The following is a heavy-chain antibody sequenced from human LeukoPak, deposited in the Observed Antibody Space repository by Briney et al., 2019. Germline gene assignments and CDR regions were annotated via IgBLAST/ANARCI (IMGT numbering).Heavy chain of an antibody. CDR3: AGGSGWYAYFDY. CDR2: ISSSGSTI. J-gene: IGHJ4*02. D-gene: IGHD6-19*01. V-gene: IGHV3-48*03. CDR1: GFTFSSYE. Sequence: GGSLRLSCAASGFTFSSYEMNWVCQAPGKGLEWVSYISSSGSTIYYADSVKGRFTISRDNAKNSLYLQMNSLRAEDTAVYYCAGGSGWYAYFDYWGQGTLVTVSS.